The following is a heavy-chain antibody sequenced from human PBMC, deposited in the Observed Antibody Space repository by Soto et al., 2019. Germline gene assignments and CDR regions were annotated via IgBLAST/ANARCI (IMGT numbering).Heavy chain of an antibody. D-gene: IGHD2-2*01. CDR1: GFTFSTYW. Sequence: EVQLVESGGGLVQPGGSLRLSCAASGFTFSTYWMHWIRQVPGKGLEWVSRINSDASHTYYADSVKGRFTISRDNAKNTLHLEMNSLRAEDTAVYYCVREGHCITTSRYGNWFDPWGQGTLVTVSS. CDR2: INSDASHT. CDR3: VREGHCITTSRYGNWFDP. V-gene: IGHV3-74*01. J-gene: IGHJ5*02.